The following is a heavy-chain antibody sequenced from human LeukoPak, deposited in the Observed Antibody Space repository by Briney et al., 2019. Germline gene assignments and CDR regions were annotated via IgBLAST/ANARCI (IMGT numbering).Heavy chain of an antibody. J-gene: IGHJ3*02. CDR2: INSDGSST. D-gene: IGHD6-13*01. V-gene: IGHV3-74*01. Sequence: GGSLRLSCAASGFTFSSYWMHWVRQAPGKGLVWVSRINSDGSSTSYADSVKGRFTISRDNAKNTLYLQMNSLRAEDTAVYYCASLFGASWSDAFDIWGQGTMVTVSS. CDR3: ASLFGASWSDAFDI. CDR1: GFTFSSYW.